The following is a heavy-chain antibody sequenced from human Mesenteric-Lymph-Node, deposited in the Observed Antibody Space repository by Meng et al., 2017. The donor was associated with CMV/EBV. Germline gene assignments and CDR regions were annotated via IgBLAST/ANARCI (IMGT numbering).Heavy chain of an antibody. CDR1: GFTFSSYA. J-gene: IGHJ5*02. V-gene: IGHV3-23*01. Sequence: GESLKISCAASGFTFSSYAMSWVRQAPGKGLEWVSSISETSGSIYYADSVKGRFTISRDNSKNTLYLQMNNLRAEDTAIYYCAKGGMIFGVVIPHPWFDPGGQGTLVTVSS. CDR2: ISETSGSI. D-gene: IGHD3-3*01. CDR3: AKGGMIFGVVIPHPWFDP.